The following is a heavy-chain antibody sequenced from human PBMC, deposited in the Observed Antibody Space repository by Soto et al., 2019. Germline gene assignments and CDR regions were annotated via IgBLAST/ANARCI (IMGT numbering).Heavy chain of an antibody. J-gene: IGHJ4*02. CDR1: GFTFSSYA. Sequence: PVGSLRLSCAASGFTFSSYAMHWVRQAPGKGLEWVAVISYDGSNKYYADSVKGRFTISRDNSKNTLYLQMNSLRAEDTAVYYCARDRPSGATRMFDYWGQGTLVTVSS. CDR2: ISYDGSNK. V-gene: IGHV3-30-3*01. CDR3: ARDRPSGATRMFDY. D-gene: IGHD1-26*01.